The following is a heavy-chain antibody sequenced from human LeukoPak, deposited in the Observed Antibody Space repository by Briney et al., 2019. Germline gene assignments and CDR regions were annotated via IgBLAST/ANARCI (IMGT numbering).Heavy chain of an antibody. CDR2: IYYSGST. D-gene: IGHD2-21*02. J-gene: IGHJ4*02. Sequence: SETLSLTCTVSGGSISGSSYYWGWIRQPPGKGLEWIGSIYYSGSTYYNPSLKSRVTISVDTSKNQFSLKLSSVTAADTAVYYCARHPQVVTAQYYFDYWGQGTLVTVSS. CDR1: GGSISGSSYY. CDR3: ARHPQVVTAQYYFDY. V-gene: IGHV4-39*01.